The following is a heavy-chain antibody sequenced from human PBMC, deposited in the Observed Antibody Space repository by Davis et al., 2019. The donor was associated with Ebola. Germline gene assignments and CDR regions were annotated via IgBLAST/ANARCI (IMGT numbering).Heavy chain of an antibody. CDR1: GFTFSDYY. J-gene: IGHJ6*02. D-gene: IGHD3-22*01. Sequence: GGSLRLSCAASGFTFSDYYMSWIRQAPGKGLEWVSYISSSSSTIYYADSVKGRFTISRDNAKNSLYLQMDSLRDEDTAVYYYARDPGQSEWLLLEPYGMDVWGQGTTVTVSS. CDR2: ISSSSSTI. V-gene: IGHV3-11*04. CDR3: ARDPGQSEWLLLEPYGMDV.